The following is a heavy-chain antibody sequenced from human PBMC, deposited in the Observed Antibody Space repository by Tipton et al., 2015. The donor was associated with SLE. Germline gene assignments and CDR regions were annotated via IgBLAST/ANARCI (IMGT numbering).Heavy chain of an antibody. CDR1: GASISTHY. V-gene: IGHV4-59*11. Sequence: TLSLTCTVSGASISTHYWSWIRQPPGKGLEWIGNIYFSGRTNYNPSLKSRVTISVDTSKNQFSLKLRSVTAADTAVYFCARYYCTTTRCYYFDYWGRGTLVTVSS. CDR2: IYFSGRT. J-gene: IGHJ4*02. CDR3: ARYYCTTTRCYYFDY. D-gene: IGHD2-2*01.